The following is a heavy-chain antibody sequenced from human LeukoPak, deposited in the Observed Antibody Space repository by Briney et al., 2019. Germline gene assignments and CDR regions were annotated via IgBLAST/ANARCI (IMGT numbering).Heavy chain of an antibody. Sequence: QPGGSLRLSCAASGFTFSSYWMSWVRQAPGKGLEWVANIKQDGSEKYYVDSVKGRFTISRDNAKNSLYLQMNSLRAEDTAVYYCARVKWLGPYYYYYGMDVWGQGTTVTVSS. CDR2: IKQDGSEK. CDR1: GFTFSSYW. J-gene: IGHJ6*02. V-gene: IGHV3-7*01. D-gene: IGHD3-10*01. CDR3: ARVKWLGPYYYYYGMDV.